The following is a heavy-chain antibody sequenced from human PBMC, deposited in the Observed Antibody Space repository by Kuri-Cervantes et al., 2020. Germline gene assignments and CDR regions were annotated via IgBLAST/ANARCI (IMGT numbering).Heavy chain of an antibody. J-gene: IGHJ3*02. Sequence: SETLSLTCDVSGYSISGGHYWGWIRQPPGKGLEWIGRIFHSGTTWYNPSLRSRVIISVDTSKNQISLKVSSVTAADTAIYYCASNALRGPGDAFDIWDQGTMVTVSS. D-gene: IGHD5-12*01. CDR1: GYSISGGHY. CDR3: ASNALRGPGDAFDI. CDR2: IFHSGTT. V-gene: IGHV4-38-2*01.